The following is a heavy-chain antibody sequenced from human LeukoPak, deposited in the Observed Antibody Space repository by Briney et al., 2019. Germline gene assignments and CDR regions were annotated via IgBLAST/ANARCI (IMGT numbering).Heavy chain of an antibody. D-gene: IGHD3-3*01. CDR2: IYHSGST. CDR1: GGSISSGGYY. V-gene: IGHV4-30-2*01. J-gene: IGHJ4*02. Sequence: PSQTLSLTCTVSGGSISSGGYYWSWIRQPPGKGLEWIGYIYHSGSTYYNPSLKSRVTISVDRSKNQFSLKLGSVTAADTAVYYCARGGDVLRFLEWLFDYWGQGTLVTVSS. CDR3: ARGGDVLRFLEWLFDY.